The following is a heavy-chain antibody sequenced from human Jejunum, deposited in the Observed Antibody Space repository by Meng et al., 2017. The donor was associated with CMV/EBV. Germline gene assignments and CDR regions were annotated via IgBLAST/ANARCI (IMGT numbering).Heavy chain of an antibody. CDR1: GLTVSSNY. CDR2: LYSSGIT. Sequence: DVHPVESGGDLVQPGESLRLSWAASGLTVSSNYMSWLRQAPGKGLEWVSILYSSGITYYADSVKGRFTISRDNSKNTLYFQMNTLRAEDTAVYYCARWSGTYYDYWGQGTLVTVSS. D-gene: IGHD1-26*01. J-gene: IGHJ4*02. V-gene: IGHV3-66*01. CDR3: ARWSGTYYDY.